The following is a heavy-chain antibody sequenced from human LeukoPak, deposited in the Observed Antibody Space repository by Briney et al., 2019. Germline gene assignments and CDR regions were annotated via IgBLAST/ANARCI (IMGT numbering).Heavy chain of an antibody. CDR3: ARAGSRIAAAWWFDP. V-gene: IGHV1-2*02. Sequence: ASVKLSRKASGYTFTGYYMHWVRQAHGPGLEWEGWINPKSGGTNYAKKFQGRVTMTRDTSISTAYMELSRLRSDDTAVYYCARAGSRIAAAWWFDPWGQGTLVTVSA. J-gene: IGHJ5*02. CDR2: INPKSGGT. CDR1: GYTFTGYY. D-gene: IGHD6-13*01.